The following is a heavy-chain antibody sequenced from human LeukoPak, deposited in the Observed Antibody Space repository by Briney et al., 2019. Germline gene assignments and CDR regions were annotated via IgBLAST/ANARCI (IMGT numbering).Heavy chain of an antibody. J-gene: IGHJ6*04. D-gene: IGHD2-2*01. Sequence: GGSLRLSCAASGFIFSSYWMSWVRQAPGKGLEWVANIKEDGSGKYYVDSVKGRFTISRDNAKNSLYLQTNSLRAEDTAVYYCARRALRYCSSTSCPAQYYGVDVWGKGTTVTVSS. CDR3: ARRALRYCSSTSCPAQYYGVDV. CDR2: IKEDGSGK. CDR1: GFIFSSYW. V-gene: IGHV3-7*03.